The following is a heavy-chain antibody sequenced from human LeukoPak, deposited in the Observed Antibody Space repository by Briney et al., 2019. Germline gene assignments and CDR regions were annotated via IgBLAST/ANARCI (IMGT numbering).Heavy chain of an antibody. CDR2: IYYSGST. D-gene: IGHD5-12*01. Sequence: SETMSLTCTVSGGSINNYYWSWIRPPPGKGLEWIGYIYYSGSTNYNPSLKSRVTISVDTSKNQFYLKLSSVTAADTAVYYCARLGSSGYDLDYWGQGTLVTVSS. CDR3: ARLGSSGYDLDY. V-gene: IGHV4-59*08. J-gene: IGHJ4*02. CDR1: GGSINNYY.